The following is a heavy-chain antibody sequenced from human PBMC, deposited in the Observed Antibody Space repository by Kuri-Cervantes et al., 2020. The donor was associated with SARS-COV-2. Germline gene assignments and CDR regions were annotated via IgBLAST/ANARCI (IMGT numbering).Heavy chain of an antibody. Sequence: ESLKISCAVSNFSITNPYYWGWIWQPPGKGLEWIGTVFHSGSTFYSPSLRSRVSISVDTSKNQFSLKLSSVTAADTAVYYCARRWWLLRLRGFFDYWGQGTLVTVSS. V-gene: IGHV4-38-2*01. CDR3: ARRWWLLRLRGFFDY. D-gene: IGHD3-16*01. CDR1: NFSITNPYY. J-gene: IGHJ4*02. CDR2: VFHSGST.